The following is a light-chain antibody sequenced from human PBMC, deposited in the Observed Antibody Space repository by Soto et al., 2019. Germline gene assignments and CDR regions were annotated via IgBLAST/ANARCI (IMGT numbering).Light chain of an antibody. J-gene: IGKJ1*01. V-gene: IGKV3-20*01. CDR1: LSISSGY. CDR3: QQYGSSTWT. CDR2: AAS. Sequence: EIVLTQSPGTLSLSPGERASLSCRASLSISSGYLAWYQHKPGQAPRLLIYAASSRATGIPARFSGSGSGRDFTLTISRLEPEDFAVYYCQQYGSSTWTFGQGTKVDIK.